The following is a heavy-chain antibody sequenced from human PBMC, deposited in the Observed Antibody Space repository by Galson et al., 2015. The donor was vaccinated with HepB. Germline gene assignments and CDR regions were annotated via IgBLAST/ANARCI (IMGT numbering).Heavy chain of an antibody. CDR3: ARETGSYAVPDAFDI. V-gene: IGHV3-33*08. Sequence: SLRLSCAASGFTFSSYGMHWVRQAPGKGLEWVAVIWYDGSNKYYADSEKGRFTISRDNSKNTLYLQMNSLRAEDTAVYYCARETGSYAVPDAFDIWGQGTMVTVSS. CDR1: GFTFSSYG. CDR2: IWYDGSNK. D-gene: IGHD1-26*01. J-gene: IGHJ3*02.